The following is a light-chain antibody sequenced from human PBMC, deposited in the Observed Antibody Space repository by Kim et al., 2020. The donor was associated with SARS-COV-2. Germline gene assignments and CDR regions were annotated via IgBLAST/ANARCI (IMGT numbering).Light chain of an antibody. J-gene: IGLJ2*01. CDR3: QAWDSSTVV. V-gene: IGLV3-1*01. Sequence: SCELTQPPSVSVSPGQTASITCSGDKLGDKYACWYQQKPGQSPVLVIYQDSKRPSGILERFSGSNSGNTATLTISGTQAMDEADYYCQAWDSSTVVFGGGTQLTVL. CDR1: KLGDKY. CDR2: QDS.